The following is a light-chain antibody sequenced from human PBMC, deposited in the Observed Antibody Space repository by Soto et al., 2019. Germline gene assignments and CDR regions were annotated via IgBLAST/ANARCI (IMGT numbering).Light chain of an antibody. V-gene: IGKV3-20*01. Sequence: EIVLTQSPGTLSLSPGERAPLSCRASQSVSSSYLAWYQQKPGQAPRLLIYCSSSRATGIPDRFSGSGSGTDFTLTISRLEPEDCALYYCQQYGSSRTWTFGQGTKVEVK. CDR2: CSS. J-gene: IGKJ1*01. CDR1: QSVSSSY. CDR3: QQYGSSRTWT.